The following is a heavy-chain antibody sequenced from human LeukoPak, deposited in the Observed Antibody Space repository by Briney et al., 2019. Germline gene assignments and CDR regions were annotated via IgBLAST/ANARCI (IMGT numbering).Heavy chain of an antibody. CDR3: ATVLGATHFDY. CDR1: GYTFTDYY. J-gene: IGHJ4*02. Sequence: ASVKASCKVSGYTFTDYYMHWVQQAPGKGLEWMGLVDPEDGETIYAEKFQGRVTITADTSTDTAYMELSSLRSEDTAVYYCATVLGATHFDYWGQGTLVTVSS. V-gene: IGHV1-69-2*01. D-gene: IGHD1-26*01. CDR2: VDPEDGET.